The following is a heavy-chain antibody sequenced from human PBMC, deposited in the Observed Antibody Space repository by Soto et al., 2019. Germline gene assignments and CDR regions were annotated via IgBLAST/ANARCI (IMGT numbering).Heavy chain of an antibody. CDR1: GGTFSSYA. V-gene: IGHV1-69*12. Sequence: QVQLVQSGAEVKKPGSSVKVSCKASGGTFSSYAISWVRQAPGQGLEWMGGIIPIFGTANYAQKFQGRVTITADESRSTAYMELSSLRSEDTAVYYCAREGYYDSSGPQTDAFDIWGQGTMVTVSS. CDR3: AREGYYDSSGPQTDAFDI. D-gene: IGHD3-22*01. J-gene: IGHJ3*02. CDR2: IIPIFGTA.